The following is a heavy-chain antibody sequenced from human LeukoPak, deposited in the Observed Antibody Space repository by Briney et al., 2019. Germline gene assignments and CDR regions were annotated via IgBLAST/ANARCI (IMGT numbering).Heavy chain of an antibody. D-gene: IGHD2-15*01. V-gene: IGHV4-59*12. CDR1: GGSISSSY. CDR2: IYYTGSN. Sequence: SETLSLTCTVSGGSISSSYWSWIRQPPGKGLEWTGHIYYTGSNNYNPSLKSRVTISVDKSKNQFSLKLSSVTAADTAVYYCARDWPQGALRVVAAYAFDIWGQGTMVTVSS. CDR3: ARDWPQGALRVVAAYAFDI. J-gene: IGHJ3*02.